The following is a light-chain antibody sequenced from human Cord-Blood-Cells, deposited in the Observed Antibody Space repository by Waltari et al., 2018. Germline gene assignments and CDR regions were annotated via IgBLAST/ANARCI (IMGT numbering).Light chain of an antibody. J-gene: IGKJ1*01. CDR2: GAS. V-gene: IGKV3-15*01. Sequence: IVMTQSPATLSVSPGERATLSCRASQRVSSNLAWYQQKPGQAPSLLIYGASTRATGIPARFSGSGSGTEFTLTISSLQSEDFAVYYCQQYNNWPRTFGQGTKVEIK. CDR1: QRVSSN. CDR3: QQYNNWPRT.